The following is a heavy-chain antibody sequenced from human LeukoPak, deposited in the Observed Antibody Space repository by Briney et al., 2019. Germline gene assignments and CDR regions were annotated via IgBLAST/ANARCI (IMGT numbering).Heavy chain of an antibody. CDR1: GGSISSYY. D-gene: IGHD6-13*01. CDR3: ARDPGSSPDPTAFDI. V-gene: IGHV4-4*07. J-gene: IGHJ3*02. Sequence: SETLSLTCTVSGGSISSYYWSWIRRPAGKGLEWIGRIYTSGSTNYNPSLKSRVTMSVDTSKNQFSLKLSSVTAADTAVYYCARDPGSSPDPTAFDIWGQGTMVTVSS. CDR2: IYTSGST.